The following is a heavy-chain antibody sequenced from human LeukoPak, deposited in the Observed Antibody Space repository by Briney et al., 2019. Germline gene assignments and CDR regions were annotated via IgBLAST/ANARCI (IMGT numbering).Heavy chain of an antibody. CDR2: INHSGST. CDR3: ARGSATVTTD. J-gene: IGHJ4*02. Sequence: SETLSLTCAVYGGSFSGYYWSWIRQPPGKGLGWIGEINHSGSTNYNPSLKSRVTISVDTSKNQFSLKLCSVTAADTAVYYCARGSATVTTDWGQGTLVTVSS. V-gene: IGHV4-34*01. D-gene: IGHD4-17*01. CDR1: GGSFSGYY.